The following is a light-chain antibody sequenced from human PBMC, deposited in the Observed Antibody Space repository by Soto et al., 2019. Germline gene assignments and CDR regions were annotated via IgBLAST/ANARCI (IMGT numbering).Light chain of an antibody. CDR2: GIS. J-gene: IGKJ4*01. CDR1: QSFSTY. CDR3: QKYNTAPLT. Sequence: DFQMTQSPSYLSASVGDRVTITCRASQSFSTYLAWYQQKPGKVPKLLISGISTLQSGVPSRFSGSGYGTEFTLTISNLQPEDVATYYCQKYNTAPLTFGGGTKVDIK. V-gene: IGKV1-27*01.